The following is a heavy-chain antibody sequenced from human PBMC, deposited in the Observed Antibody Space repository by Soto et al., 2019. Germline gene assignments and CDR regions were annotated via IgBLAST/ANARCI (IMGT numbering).Heavy chain of an antibody. D-gene: IGHD1-7*01. J-gene: IGHJ4*02. CDR2: TRNKANSYTT. V-gene: IGHV3-72*01. CDR3: ATAPTCNWNYVSFDY. Sequence: EVQLVESGGGLVQPGGSLRLSCAASGFTFSDHYMDWVRQAPGKGLEWVGRTRNKANSYTTEYAASVKGRFTISRDDSKNSLYLQMNSLKTEDTAVYYCATAPTCNWNYVSFDYWGQGTLVTVSS. CDR1: GFTFSDHY.